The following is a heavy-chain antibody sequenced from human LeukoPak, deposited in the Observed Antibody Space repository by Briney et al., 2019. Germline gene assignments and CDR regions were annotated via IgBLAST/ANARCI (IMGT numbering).Heavy chain of an antibody. Sequence: GGSLRLSCAASGFTVSDYYMNWIRQAPGKGLEWVSYIDRSGSYIKYADSVKGRFTISRDNAKNSLYLQMNSLRAEDTAVYYCARDLTVGPTFIDYWGQGTLVTVSS. CDR2: IDRSGSYI. D-gene: IGHD1-26*01. CDR3: ARDLTVGPTFIDY. CDR1: GFTVSDYY. V-gene: IGHV3-11*06. J-gene: IGHJ4*02.